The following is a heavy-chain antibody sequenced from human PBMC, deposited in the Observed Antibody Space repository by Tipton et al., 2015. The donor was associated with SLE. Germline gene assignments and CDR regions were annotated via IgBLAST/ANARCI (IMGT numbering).Heavy chain of an antibody. V-gene: IGHV4-34*01. D-gene: IGHD3-10*01. CDR2: INHSGST. J-gene: IGHJ4*02. Sequence: LRLSCAVYDGSLSGYYWSWIRQSPGKGLEWIGEINHSGSTKYSSSLRSRVTISVDTSKNQFSLRLSSVTAADTAVYYCAGDSRSLDYWGQGTLVTVSS. CDR3: AGDSRSLDY. CDR1: DGSLSGYY.